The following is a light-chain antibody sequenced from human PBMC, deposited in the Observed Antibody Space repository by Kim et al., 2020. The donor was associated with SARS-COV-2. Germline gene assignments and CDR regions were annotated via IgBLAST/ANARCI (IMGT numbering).Light chain of an antibody. V-gene: IGLV2-14*03. J-gene: IGLJ3*02. Sequence: QSALTQPASVSGSPGQSITISCTGSSSDVGGYNFVSWYQQHPGKAPKLLIYDVTQRPSGVSNRFSGSNSGDRASLTISGLQTEDEADYYSCSYTTTTHWVFGGGTQLTVL. CDR3: CSYTTTTHWV. CDR1: SSDVGGYNF. CDR2: DVT.